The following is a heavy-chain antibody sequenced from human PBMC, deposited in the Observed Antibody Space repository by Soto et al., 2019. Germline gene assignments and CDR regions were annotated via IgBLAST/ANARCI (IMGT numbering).Heavy chain of an antibody. CDR1: GGSITSSGYY. CDR2: TSNSGST. D-gene: IGHD2-2*01. J-gene: IGHJ4*02. Sequence: QVQLQESGPGLVKPSQTLSLTCTVSGGSITSSGYYWSWIRQHPGEGLEWIGFTSNSGSTSYNPSLKRGVTISVDTSSNQFSLNLKSVTAGDTAVYYCARGGGSTKVDYWGQGTLVTVS. V-gene: IGHV4-31*03. CDR3: ARGGGSTKVDY.